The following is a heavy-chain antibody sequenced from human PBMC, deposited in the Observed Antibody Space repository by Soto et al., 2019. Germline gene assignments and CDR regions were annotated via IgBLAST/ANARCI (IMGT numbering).Heavy chain of an antibody. Sequence: GGSLRLSCAASGFIFSNSSMNWVRQAPGKGLEWVSSITSGSSYIYYADSVKGRFTISRDNAKNSLFLQMNSLRAEDTAVYYCARDQGVAATNGFDYWGLGALVTVSS. CDR2: ITSGSSYI. CDR3: ARDQGVAATNGFDY. J-gene: IGHJ4*02. D-gene: IGHD1-26*01. V-gene: IGHV3-21*01. CDR1: GFIFSNSS.